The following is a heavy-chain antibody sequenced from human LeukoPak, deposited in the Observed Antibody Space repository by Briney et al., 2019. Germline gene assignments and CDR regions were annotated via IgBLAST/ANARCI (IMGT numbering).Heavy chain of an antibody. CDR1: GYSFTSYW. D-gene: IGHD6-13*01. CDR3: ARQSDIAAPGYAFDL. V-gene: IGHV5-10-1*01. J-gene: IGHJ3*01. CDR2: IDPSDSYT. Sequence: GESLKISCKGSGYSFTSYWISWVRQMPGKGLEWMGRIDPSDSYTKYSPSFQGHVTLSADKSISTAYLQWSSLKASDTAMYFCARQSDIAAPGYAFDLWGQETMVSLSS.